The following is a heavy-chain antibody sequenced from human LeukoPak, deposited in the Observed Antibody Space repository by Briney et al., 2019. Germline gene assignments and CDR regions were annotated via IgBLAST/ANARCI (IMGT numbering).Heavy chain of an antibody. CDR1: GFTVSSNY. V-gene: IGHV3-53*01. J-gene: IGHJ4*02. D-gene: IGHD1-26*01. Sequence: GGSLRLSCAASGFTVSSNYMSWVRQAPGPGLEWDSIIYSGGSTFYADYAKRRFTITRDNYKNKQHFPMNSLRAEDTPVYYCARDLTVGPTTDYFDYWGQGTLVTVSS. CDR3: ARDLTVGPTTDYFDY. CDR2: IYSGGST.